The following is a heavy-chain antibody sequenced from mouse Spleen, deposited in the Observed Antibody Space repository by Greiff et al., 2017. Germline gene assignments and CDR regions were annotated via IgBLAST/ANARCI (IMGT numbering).Heavy chain of an antibody. Sequence: VQLQQSGAELVRPGASVTLSCKASGYTFTDYEMHWVKQTPVHGLEWIGAIDPETGGTAYNQKFKGKAILTADKSSSTAYMELRSLTSEDSAVYYCTRSELWLRPYYFVYWGQGTTLTVSS. J-gene: IGHJ2*01. CDR1: GYTFTDYE. D-gene: IGHD2-2*01. CDR3: TRSELWLRPYYFVY. V-gene: IGHV1-15*01. CDR2: IDPETGGT.